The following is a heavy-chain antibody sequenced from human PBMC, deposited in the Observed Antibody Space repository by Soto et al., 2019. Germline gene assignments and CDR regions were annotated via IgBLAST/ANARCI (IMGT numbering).Heavy chain of an antibody. Sequence: SETLSLTCTVSGGSVSSGSYYWSWVRQPPGKGLEWIGYIYYSGSTNYNPSLKSRVTISVDTSKNQFSLKLSSVTAADTAVYYCARDLLWVAAAGFYYYGMDVWGQGTTVTVSS. CDR1: GGSVSSGSYY. CDR2: IYYSGST. J-gene: IGHJ6*02. CDR3: ARDLLWVAAAGFYYYGMDV. V-gene: IGHV4-61*01. D-gene: IGHD6-13*01.